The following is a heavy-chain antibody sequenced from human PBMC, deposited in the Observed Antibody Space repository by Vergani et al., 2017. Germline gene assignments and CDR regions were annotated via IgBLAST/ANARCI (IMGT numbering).Heavy chain of an antibody. D-gene: IGHD3-9*01. J-gene: IGHJ6*02. CDR2: ISYDGSNK. CDR3: ARAGGYDMLTGYYIPYYDGMDV. Sequence: QVQLVESGGGVVQPGRSLRLSCAASGFTFSSYAMHWVRQAPGKGLEWVAVISYDGSNKYYADSVKGRLTISVDNSKNTLDLQMNSLRAEDTAVYYCARAGGYDMLTGYYIPYYDGMDVWGQGTTVTVSS. CDR1: GFTFSSYA. V-gene: IGHV3-30-3*01.